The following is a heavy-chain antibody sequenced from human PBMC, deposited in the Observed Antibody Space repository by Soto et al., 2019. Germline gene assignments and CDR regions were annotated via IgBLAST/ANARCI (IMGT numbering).Heavy chain of an antibody. CDR1: GYTFISHG. D-gene: IGHD2-15*01. V-gene: IGHV1-18*04. J-gene: IGHJ6*02. Sequence: QVQLVQSGVEVKKPGASVKVSCKASGYTFISHGISWVRQAPGQGLEWMGWISGKNGNTNYAQKLQGRVTLTTDTSTSPAYMELRSLRSDDTAVDYCARVSSSIVVVPDYGMDVWGQGTTVTVSS. CDR3: ARVSSSIVVVPDYGMDV. CDR2: ISGKNGNT.